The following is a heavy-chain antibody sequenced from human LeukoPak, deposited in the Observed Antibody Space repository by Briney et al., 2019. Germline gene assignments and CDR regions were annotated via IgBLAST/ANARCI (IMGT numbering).Heavy chain of an antibody. Sequence: GGSLRLSCAASGFTFKSYAMIWVRQAPGKGLESVSSISTAGDSTYYADSVKGRFTISRDNSKNTLYLQMNSLRAEDTAVYYCAKVEFSHYYYDSSGFHAFDIWGQGTMVTVSS. CDR3: AKVEFSHYYYDSSGFHAFDI. CDR2: ISTAGDST. V-gene: IGHV3-23*01. J-gene: IGHJ3*02. CDR1: GFTFKSYA. D-gene: IGHD3-22*01.